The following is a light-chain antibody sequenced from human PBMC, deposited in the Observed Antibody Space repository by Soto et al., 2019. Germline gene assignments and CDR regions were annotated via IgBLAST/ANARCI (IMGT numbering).Light chain of an antibody. Sequence: DIVMTQSPLSLPVTPGESASISCTSSQSLLYNNRYNFLDWYLQKPGQSPQLLIYLGSNRASGVPDRFSGSGSGTDFILKISRVEAEDVGVYYCMQALQPPRTFGQGTRLEIK. CDR1: QSLLYNNRYNF. CDR2: LGS. J-gene: IGKJ1*01. CDR3: MQALQPPRT. V-gene: IGKV2-28*01.